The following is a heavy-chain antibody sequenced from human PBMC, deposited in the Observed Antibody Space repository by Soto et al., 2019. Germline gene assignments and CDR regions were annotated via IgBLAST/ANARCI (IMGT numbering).Heavy chain of an antibody. D-gene: IGHD2-2*01. CDR2: TYYRSKWYS. J-gene: IGHJ6*02. Sequence: SQTLSLTCAISGDSVSSNSAAWNWIRQSPSRGLEWLGRTYYRSKWYSDYAVSVKSRITINPDTSKNQFSLQLNSVTPEDTAVYYCARVPGVVVPAAMNYYYGMDVWGQGTRVTVSS. CDR1: GDSVSSNSAA. CDR3: ARVPGVVVPAAMNYYYGMDV. V-gene: IGHV6-1*01.